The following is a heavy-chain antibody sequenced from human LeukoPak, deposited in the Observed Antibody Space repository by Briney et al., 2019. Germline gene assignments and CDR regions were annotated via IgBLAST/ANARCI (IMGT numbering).Heavy chain of an antibody. D-gene: IGHD1-1*01. V-gene: IGHV1-2*02. J-gene: IGHJ4*02. CDR3: ARDLPGDGGNWNDPPPRAIFDY. CDR2: INPNSGGT. CDR1: GYTFTGYY. Sequence: GASVKVSCKASGYTFTGYYMHWVRQAPGQGLEWMGWINPNSGGTNYAQKFQGRVTMTRDTSISTAYMELSRLRSDDTAVYYWARDLPGDGGNWNDPPPRAIFDYWGQGTLVTVSS.